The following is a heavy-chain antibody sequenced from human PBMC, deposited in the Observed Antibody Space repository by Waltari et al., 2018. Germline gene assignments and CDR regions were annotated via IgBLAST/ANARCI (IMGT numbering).Heavy chain of an antibody. CDR3: ARDNGLDYYYGMDV. Sequence: EVQLVESGGGLVKPGGSLRLSCAASGFTFSSYSMNWVPQAPGKGLEWVSSISSSSSYIYYADSVKGRFTISRDNAKNSLYLQMNSLRAEDTAVYYCARDNGLDYYYGMDVWGQGTTVTVSS. CDR1: GFTFSSYS. CDR2: ISSSSSYI. D-gene: IGHD2-8*01. V-gene: IGHV3-21*01. J-gene: IGHJ6*02.